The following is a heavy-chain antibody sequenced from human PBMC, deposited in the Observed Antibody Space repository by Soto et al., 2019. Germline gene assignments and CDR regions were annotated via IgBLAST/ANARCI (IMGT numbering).Heavy chain of an antibody. CDR2: IYYSGST. V-gene: IGHV4-31*03. CDR3: ARDRITMVRGPYNWFDP. CDR1: GGSISSGGYY. Sequence: SETLSLTCTVSGGSISSGGYYWSWIRQHPGKGLEWIGYIYYSGSTYYNPSLKSRVTISVDTSKNQFSLKLSSVTAADTAVYYCARDRITMVRGPYNWFDPWGQGTLVTVSS. D-gene: IGHD3-10*01. J-gene: IGHJ5*02.